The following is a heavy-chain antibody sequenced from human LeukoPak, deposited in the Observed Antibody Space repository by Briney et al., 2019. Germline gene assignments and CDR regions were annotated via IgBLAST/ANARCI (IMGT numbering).Heavy chain of an antibody. CDR3: ARERFFGVVIDP. CDR1: GGSISSGGYS. D-gene: IGHD3-3*01. Sequence: PSQTLSLTCAVSGGSISSGGYSWSWIRQPPGKGLEWIGYIYYSGSTNYNPSLKSRVTISVDTSKNQFSLKLSSVTAADTAVYYCARERFFGVVIDPWGQGTLVTVSS. CDR2: IYYSGST. J-gene: IGHJ5*02. V-gene: IGHV4-61*08.